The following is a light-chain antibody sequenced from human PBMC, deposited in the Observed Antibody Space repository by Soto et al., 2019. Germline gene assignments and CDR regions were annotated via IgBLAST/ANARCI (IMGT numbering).Light chain of an antibody. CDR1: QSVSSY. CDR3: QQRSNWPAVT. CDR2: DAS. Sequence: EIVLTQSPATLSLSPGERATLSCRASQSVSSYLAWYQQKPGQAPRLLIYDASSRATGIPARFSGSGSGTAFTLTISGLAPEDFAVYYWQQRSNWPAVTFGPGTKVVIK. V-gene: IGKV3-11*01. J-gene: IGKJ3*01.